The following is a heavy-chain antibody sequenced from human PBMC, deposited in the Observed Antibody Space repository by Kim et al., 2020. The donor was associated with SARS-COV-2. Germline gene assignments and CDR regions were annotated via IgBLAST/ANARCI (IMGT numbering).Heavy chain of an antibody. CDR2: ITCSGDNT. Sequence: GGSLRLSCAASGFTFTSYAMHWVRQAPGKGLEWVSGITCSGDNTYYADSVKGRFAISRDNSKNTLYLQMNPPRAEDTAIYYCAKAGCSFTSCFGVGNWFDPWGQGALVTVSS. CDR3: AKAGCSFTSCFGVGNWFDP. D-gene: IGHD2-2*01. CDR1: GFTFTSYA. V-gene: IGHV3-23*01. J-gene: IGHJ5*02.